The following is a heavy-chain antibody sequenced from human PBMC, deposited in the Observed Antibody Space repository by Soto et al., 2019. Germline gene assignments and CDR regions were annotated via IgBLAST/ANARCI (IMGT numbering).Heavy chain of an antibody. D-gene: IGHD3-3*01. CDR1: GYTFTGYY. CDR2: INPNSGGT. Sequence: VASVKVSCKASGYTFTGYYMHWVRQAPGQGLEWMGWINPNSGGTNYAQKFQGWVTMTRDTSISTAYMELSRLRSDDTAVYYCARAFGVVPQGPDYWGQGTLVTVSS. V-gene: IGHV1-2*04. J-gene: IGHJ4*02. CDR3: ARAFGVVPQGPDY.